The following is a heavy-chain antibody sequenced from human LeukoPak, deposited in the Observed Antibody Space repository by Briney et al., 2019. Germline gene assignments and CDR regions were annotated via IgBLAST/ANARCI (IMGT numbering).Heavy chain of an antibody. D-gene: IGHD4-17*01. J-gene: IGHJ4*02. Sequence: SETLSLTCTVSGGSISSYYWSWIRQPPGKGLEWIGYIYYSGSTNYNPSLKSRVTVSVDTSKNQFSLRLSSVTAADTGVYFCARGPTVEAHDFDYWGQGTLVTVSS. CDR2: IYYSGST. CDR1: GGSISSYY. V-gene: IGHV4-59*12. CDR3: ARGPTVEAHDFDY.